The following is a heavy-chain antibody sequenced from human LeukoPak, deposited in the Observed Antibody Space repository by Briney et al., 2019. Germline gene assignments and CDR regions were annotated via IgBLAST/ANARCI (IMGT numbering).Heavy chain of an antibody. D-gene: IGHD2-2*01. CDR3: ARSQGRFDQLLFVGTNWFDP. V-gene: IGHV1-8*01. Sequence: ASVKVSCKASGYTFTSYDINWVRQATGQGLEWMGWMNPNSGNTGYAQKFQGRVTMTRNTSISTAYMELSSLRSEDTAVYYCARSQGRFDQLLFVGTNWFDPWGQGTLVTVSS. CDR1: GYTFTSYD. CDR2: MNPNSGNT. J-gene: IGHJ5*02.